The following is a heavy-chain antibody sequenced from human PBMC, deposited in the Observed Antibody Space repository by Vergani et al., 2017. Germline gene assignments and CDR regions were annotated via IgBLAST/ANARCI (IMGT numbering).Heavy chain of an antibody. J-gene: IGHJ5*02. D-gene: IGHD6-6*01. Sequence: EVQLEESGGGLVLPGRSLRLSCVASGFTSAGYAMHWVRQAPRKGLEWVSGISWNSNSIGYADSVKGRFTISRDNAKNSLYLRMNSLRAEDTALYYCAKDLGTSSGGGWFDPWGQGTLVTVSS. CDR3: AKDLGTSSGGGWFDP. CDR2: ISWNSNSI. V-gene: IGHV3-9*02. CDR1: GFTSAGYA.